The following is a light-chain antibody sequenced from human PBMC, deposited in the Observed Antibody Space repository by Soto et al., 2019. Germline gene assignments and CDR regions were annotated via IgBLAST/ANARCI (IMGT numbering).Light chain of an antibody. CDR2: GAS. CDR1: QSVSSSY. V-gene: IGKV3-20*01. CDR3: QQYDSSPLT. Sequence: EIVLTQSPGTLSLSPGERATLSCRASQSVSSSYLAWYQQKPGQAPRLLIYGASSRATGIPDRFSGSGSVTDFTLTISRLETEDFAVYYCQQYDSSPLTFGRGTKVEIK. J-gene: IGKJ4*01.